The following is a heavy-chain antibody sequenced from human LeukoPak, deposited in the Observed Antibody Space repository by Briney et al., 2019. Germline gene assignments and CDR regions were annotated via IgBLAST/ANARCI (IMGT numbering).Heavy chain of an antibody. CDR1: GGSITSYY. Sequence: SETLSLTCSVSGGSITSYYWSWIRQSPMKGLEWIGSVYNRGTTYYNPSSKSRVTISGDTSKNQLSLRMTYVTTADTAVYFCARDYGGNSGEFDPWGQGTLVTVSS. D-gene: IGHD4-23*01. CDR2: VYNRGTT. J-gene: IGHJ5*02. CDR3: ARDYGGNSGEFDP. V-gene: IGHV4-59*01.